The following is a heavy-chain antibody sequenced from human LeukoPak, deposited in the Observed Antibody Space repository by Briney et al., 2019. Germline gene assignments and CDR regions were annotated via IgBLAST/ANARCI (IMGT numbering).Heavy chain of an antibody. CDR3: SEGYFEPFDH. Sequence: SETLSLTCVVSGASVSSSHWNWIRQIPGKGLEWIGCLSYTGKTDYNPSLTSRVTISLDASKNQVSLKLRSLTAADTAVYYCSEGYFEPFDHWGQGTLVTVSS. CDR2: LSYTGKT. CDR1: GASVSSSH. D-gene: IGHD2/OR15-2a*01. J-gene: IGHJ4*02. V-gene: IGHV4-59*02.